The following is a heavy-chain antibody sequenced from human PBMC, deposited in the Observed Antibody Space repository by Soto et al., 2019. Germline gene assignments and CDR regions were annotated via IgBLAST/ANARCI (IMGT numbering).Heavy chain of an antibody. V-gene: IGHV3-23*01. J-gene: IGHJ6*01. CDR1: GFTFSSYA. CDR2: ISGSGGST. D-gene: IGHD6-19*01. CDR3: GRNSSENGMDV. Sequence: PGGSLRLSCAASGFTFSSYALSWVRQAPGKGLEWVSAISGSGGSTYYADSVKGRFTISRANSKNTLYLQMNSLRAEDTAVYYCGRNSSENGMDVWGQGTTVTVSS.